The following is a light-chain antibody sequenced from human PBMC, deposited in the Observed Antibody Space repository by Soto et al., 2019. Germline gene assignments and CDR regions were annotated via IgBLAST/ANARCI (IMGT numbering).Light chain of an antibody. CDR3: QQYNNWPTYT. Sequence: EIVMTQSPATLSVSPGERATLSCRASQSVSSNLAWYQQKPGQAPRLLIYGASTRATGIPARFSGSGSGTEFTLNISSLQYEDFAVYSCQQYNNWPTYTFGQGTKLEIK. CDR1: QSVSSN. CDR2: GAS. J-gene: IGKJ2*01. V-gene: IGKV3-15*01.